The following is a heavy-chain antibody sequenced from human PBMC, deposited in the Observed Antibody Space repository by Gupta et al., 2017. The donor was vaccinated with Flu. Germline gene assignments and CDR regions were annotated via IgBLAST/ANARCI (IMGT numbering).Heavy chain of an antibody. CDR2: AYFRSKWYV. D-gene: IGHD4-17*01. V-gene: IGHV6-1*01. Sequence: QVQLQQSGPGLVKPSQTLSLACFISGASLSSDSAAWSWLRQSPSTGREWLGRAYFRSKWYVDYAPAMKGRILLTQDTSKNQVSLQLNSVTADDTAVYYCARASHGLCVEGWGPGSTVTVSP. CDR3: ARASHGLCVEG. J-gene: IGHJ4*02. CDR1: GASLSSDSAA.